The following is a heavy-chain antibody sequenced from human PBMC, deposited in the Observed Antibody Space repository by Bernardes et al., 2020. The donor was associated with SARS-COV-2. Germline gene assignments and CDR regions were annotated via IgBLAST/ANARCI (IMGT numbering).Heavy chain of an antibody. V-gene: IGHV4-61*02. CDR2: IYTSGST. CDR3: ARGYYDFWSGSLSYDYYGMDV. Sequence: SETLSLTCTVSGGSISSGSYYWSWIRQPAGKGLEWIGRIYTSGSTNYNPSLKSRVTISVDTSKNQFSLKLSSVTAADTAVYYCARGYYDFWSGSLSYDYYGMDVWGQGTTVTVSS. CDR1: GGSISSGSYY. J-gene: IGHJ6*02. D-gene: IGHD3-3*01.